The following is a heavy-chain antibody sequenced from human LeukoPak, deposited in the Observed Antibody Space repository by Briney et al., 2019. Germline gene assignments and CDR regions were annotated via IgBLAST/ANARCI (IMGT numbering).Heavy chain of an antibody. Sequence: SETLSLTCAVYGGSFSGYYWSWIRRPPGKGLEWIGEINHSGSTNYNPSLKSRVTISVDTSKNQFSLKLSSVTAADTAVYYCARRAAMVRPVDYWGQGTLVTVSS. CDR2: INHSGST. D-gene: IGHD5-18*01. V-gene: IGHV4-34*01. CDR3: ARRAAMVRPVDY. J-gene: IGHJ4*02. CDR1: GGSFSGYY.